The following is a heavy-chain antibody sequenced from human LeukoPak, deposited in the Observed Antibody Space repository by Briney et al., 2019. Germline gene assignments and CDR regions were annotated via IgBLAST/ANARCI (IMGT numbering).Heavy chain of an antibody. V-gene: IGHV3-11*01. CDR3: ASEVVVAATDAFDI. J-gene: IGHJ3*02. CDR1: GFTFSDYY. Sequence: GGSLRLSCAASGFTFSDYYMRWLRQAPGKGLEWVSYISSSGSTIYYADSVKGRFTISRDNAKNSLYLQMNSLRAEDTAVYYCASEVVVAATDAFDIWGQGTMVTVSS. CDR2: ISSSGSTI. D-gene: IGHD2-15*01.